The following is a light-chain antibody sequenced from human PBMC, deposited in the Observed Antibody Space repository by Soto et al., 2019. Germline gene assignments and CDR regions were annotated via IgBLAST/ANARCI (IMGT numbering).Light chain of an antibody. J-gene: IGKJ5*01. CDR3: QKYITYPIT. V-gene: IGKV1D-16*01. CDR1: HGISKS. Sequence: DSQMPHSPSSLSASVGDRFTITCLASHGISKSLDWYQQKPEKAPQPLIYAASSLQSGVPSRLSGSGSGKEFNLTISRLQPEDFETYYCQKYITYPITCGQGTRLEIK. CDR2: AAS.